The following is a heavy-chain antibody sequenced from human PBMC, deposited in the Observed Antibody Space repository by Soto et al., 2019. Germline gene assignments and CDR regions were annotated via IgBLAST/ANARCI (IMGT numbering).Heavy chain of an antibody. CDR1: GYTFTSYG. V-gene: IGHV1-3*01. CDR3: VRRHVSATGIDWFDP. CDR2: INAANGDT. Sequence: EASVKVPCKASGYTFTSYGIHWVRQAPGQRLEWMGWINAANGDTKYSPKFQGRVTITRDTSASTAYMELSSLRSEDTAVYYCVRRHVSATGIDWFDPWGQGTLVTVSS. D-gene: IGHD6-13*01. J-gene: IGHJ5*02.